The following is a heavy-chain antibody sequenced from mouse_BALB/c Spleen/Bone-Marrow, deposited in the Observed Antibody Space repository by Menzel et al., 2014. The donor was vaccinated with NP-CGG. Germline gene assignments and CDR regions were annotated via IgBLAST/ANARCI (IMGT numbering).Heavy chain of an antibody. V-gene: IGHV14-3*02. CDR3: AALTTVVDAMDY. CDR1: GFNIKDTY. Sequence: VQLKQSGAELVKPGASVKLSCTASGFNIKDTYMHWVKQRPEQGLEWIGRIDPANGNTKYDPKFQGKATITADTSSNTAYLQLSGLTSEDTAVYYCAALTTVVDAMDYWGQGTSVTVSS. D-gene: IGHD1-1*01. CDR2: IDPANGNT. J-gene: IGHJ4*01.